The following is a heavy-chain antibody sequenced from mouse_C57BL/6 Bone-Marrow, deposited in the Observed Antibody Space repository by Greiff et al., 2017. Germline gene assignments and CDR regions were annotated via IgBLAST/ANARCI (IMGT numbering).Heavy chain of an antibody. Sequence: VKPGASVKMSCKASGYTFTSYWITWVKQRPGQGLEWIGDIYPGSGSTNYNEKFKSKATLTVDTSSSTAYMQLSSLTSEDSAVYYCAIPLITTVVSHFDYWGQGTTLTVSS. V-gene: IGHV1-55*01. CDR3: AIPLITTVVSHFDY. CDR1: GYTFTSYW. J-gene: IGHJ2*01. D-gene: IGHD1-1*01. CDR2: IYPGSGST.